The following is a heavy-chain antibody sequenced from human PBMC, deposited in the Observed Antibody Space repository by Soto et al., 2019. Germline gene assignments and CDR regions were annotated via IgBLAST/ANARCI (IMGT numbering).Heavy chain of an antibody. CDR2: IANKGDGYTT. V-gene: IGHV3-72*01. CDR1: GFTFSAHY. J-gene: IGHJ6*02. D-gene: IGHD3-16*01. CDR3: ARAAYVHGLDV. Sequence: GGSLRLSCAASGFTFSAHYMDWFRQAPGKGLEWVGRIANKGDGYTTAYAASVRGRFTVSRDDSRNSLYLQMNSLKIEDTAVNYGARAAYVHGLDVWGQGSTVTV.